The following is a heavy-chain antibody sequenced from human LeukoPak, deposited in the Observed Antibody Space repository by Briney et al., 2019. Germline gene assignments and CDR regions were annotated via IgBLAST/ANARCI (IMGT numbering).Heavy chain of an antibody. J-gene: IGHJ4*02. CDR3: AKDREGLSSGYDLEYFDY. CDR1: GFTFNSYA. Sequence: PGGSLRLSCSASGFTFNSYAMHWVRQAPGNGLECVSAIHSNGVSTYYAGSVKGRFTMSRDNTKNTLFLQMNSLRAEDTAVYYWAKDREGLSSGYDLEYFDYWGQGTLVTVSS. V-gene: IGHV3-64*04. CDR2: IHSNGVST. D-gene: IGHD5-12*01.